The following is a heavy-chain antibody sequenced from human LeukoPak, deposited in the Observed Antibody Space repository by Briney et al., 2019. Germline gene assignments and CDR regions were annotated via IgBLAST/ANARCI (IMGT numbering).Heavy chain of an antibody. V-gene: IGHV1-18*01. CDR2: ISTYNADT. D-gene: IGHD3-9*01. Sequence: ASVKVSCKASGYTFTSYGISWVRQAPRQGLEWMGWISTYNADTDYAQNLQGRVTMTTDTSTSTAYMELRSLRSDDTAVYYCTRDPGQYYDILAGYYTPYYFDYWGQGTLVTVSS. J-gene: IGHJ4*02. CDR1: GYTFTSYG. CDR3: TRDPGQYYDILAGYYTPYYFDY.